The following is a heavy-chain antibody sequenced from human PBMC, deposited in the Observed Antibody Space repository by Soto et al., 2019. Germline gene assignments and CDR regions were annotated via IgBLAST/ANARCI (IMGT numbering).Heavy chain of an antibody. J-gene: IGHJ2*01. V-gene: IGHV3-33*08. CDR2: IWYDGSNK. CDR3: ARDRGLIAGAVSWYFDL. D-gene: IGHD6-13*01. Sequence: GGSLRLSCAASGFTFSSYGMHWVRQAPGKGLEWVAVIWYDGSNKYYADSVKGRFTISRDNSKNTLYLQMNSLRAEDTAVYYCARDRGLIAGAVSWYFDLWGRGTLVTVSS. CDR1: GFTFSSYG.